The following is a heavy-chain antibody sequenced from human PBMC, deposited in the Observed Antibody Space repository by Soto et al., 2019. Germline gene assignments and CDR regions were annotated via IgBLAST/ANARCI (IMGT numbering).Heavy chain of an antibody. V-gene: IGHV4-31*03. CDR3: ARVVVYAMDY. J-gene: IGHJ4*02. CDR1: GGSISSGGYY. D-gene: IGHD2-8*02. CDR2: IYYSGST. Sequence: ASETLSLTCTVSGGSISSGGYYWSWIRQHPGKGLEWIGYIYYSGSTYYNPSLKSRVTISVDTSKNQFSLKLSSVTAADTVVYYCARVVVYAMDYWAQRTLVTVSS.